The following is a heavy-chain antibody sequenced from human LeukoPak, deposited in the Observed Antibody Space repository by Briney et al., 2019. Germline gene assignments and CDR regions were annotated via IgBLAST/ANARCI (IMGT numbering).Heavy chain of an antibody. CDR2: ISASGGGT. Sequence: PGGSLRLSCAASGFTFSNYAISWVRQAPGKGLEWVSGISASGGGTYYADSVKGRFAISRDNSKNTVELQMNSLRAEDTAVYYCAKAGGFSNGWYGGAFDFWGQGTIVTVSS. D-gene: IGHD6-19*01. CDR3: AKAGGFSNGWYGGAFDF. J-gene: IGHJ3*01. CDR1: GFTFSNYA. V-gene: IGHV3-23*01.